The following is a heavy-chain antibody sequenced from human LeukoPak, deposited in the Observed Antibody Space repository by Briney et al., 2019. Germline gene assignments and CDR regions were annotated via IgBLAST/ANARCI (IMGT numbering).Heavy chain of an antibody. CDR1: GGSISSSNW. Sequence: PSETLSLTCAVSGGSISSSNWWSWVRPPPGKGLEWIGEIYHSGSTNYNPSLKSRVTISVDKSKNQFSLKLSSVTAADTAVYYCARDRTVRGSYYYYYMDVWGKGTTVTVSS. CDR2: IYHSGST. CDR3: ARDRTVRGSYYYYYMDV. D-gene: IGHD3-10*01. J-gene: IGHJ6*03. V-gene: IGHV4-4*02.